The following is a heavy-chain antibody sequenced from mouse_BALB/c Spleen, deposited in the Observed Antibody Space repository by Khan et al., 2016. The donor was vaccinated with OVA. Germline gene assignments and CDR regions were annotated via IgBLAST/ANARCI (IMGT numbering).Heavy chain of an antibody. CDR2: ISSGSSTI. D-gene: IGHD3-1*01. CDR3: ARSGGNFHWYFDV. V-gene: IGHV5-17*02. CDR1: GFTFSSFG. Sequence: EVQLVESGGGLVQPGGSRKLSCAASGFTFSSFGLHWVRPAPKKGLEWVASISSGSSTIYYVDTVKGRFTISRDNPKHTLFLQMTSLRSEDTAMYYGARSGGNFHWYFDVGGAGTSVTVSA. J-gene: IGHJ1*01.